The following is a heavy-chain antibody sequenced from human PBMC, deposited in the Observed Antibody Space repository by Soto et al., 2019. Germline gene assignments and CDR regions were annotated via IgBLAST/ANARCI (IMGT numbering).Heavy chain of an antibody. CDR3: ARAVHSSGRSGYFDY. V-gene: IGHV1-46*03. Sequence: ASVKVSCKASGYTFTSYYMHWVRQAPGQGLEWMGIINPSGGSTSYAQKFQGRVTMTRDTSTSTVYMELSSLRSEDTAVYYCARAVHSSGRSGYFDYWGQGTLVTVSS. CDR1: GYTFTSYY. CDR2: INPSGGST. J-gene: IGHJ4*02. D-gene: IGHD6-19*01.